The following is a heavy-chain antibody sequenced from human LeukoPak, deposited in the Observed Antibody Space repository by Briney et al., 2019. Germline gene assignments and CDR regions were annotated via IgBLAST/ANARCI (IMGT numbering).Heavy chain of an antibody. V-gene: IGHV4-39*07. D-gene: IGHD2-2*01. Sequence: SETLSLTCTLSDGSISSRTYYWGWIRQPPGKGLEWIGSIFYSGNTYYNPSLKSRVTISVDTSKNQFSLKLSSVTAADTAVYYCARAGCSSTSCRNWFDPWGQGTLVTVSS. CDR1: DGSISSRTYY. J-gene: IGHJ5*02. CDR2: IFYSGNT. CDR3: ARAGCSSTSCRNWFDP.